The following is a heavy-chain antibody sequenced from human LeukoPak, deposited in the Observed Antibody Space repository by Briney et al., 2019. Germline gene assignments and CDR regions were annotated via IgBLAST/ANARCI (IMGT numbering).Heavy chain of an antibody. CDR3: ARSWEVLQNFDY. CDR2: IYSGGRT. CDR1: GFTVSSNY. Sequence: GGSLRLSCAASGFTVSSNYMSWVRQAPGKGLEWVSVIYSGGRTYYADSVKGRFTISRDNSKNTLYLQMNSLRAEDTAVYYCARSWEVLQNFDYWGQGTLVTVSS. J-gene: IGHJ4*02. D-gene: IGHD1-26*01. V-gene: IGHV3-53*05.